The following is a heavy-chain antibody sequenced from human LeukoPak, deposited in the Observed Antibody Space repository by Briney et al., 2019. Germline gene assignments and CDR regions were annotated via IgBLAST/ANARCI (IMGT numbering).Heavy chain of an antibody. CDR3: ARDYGRPWGDNWYFDL. Sequence: LETLSLTCTVSGGSISSYYWSWIRQPPGKGLEWIGYIYYSGSTNYNPSLKSRVTISVDTSKNQFSLKLSSVTAADTAVYYCARDYGRPWGDNWYFDLWGRGTLVTVSS. CDR2: IYYSGST. V-gene: IGHV4-59*01. CDR1: GGSISSYY. J-gene: IGHJ2*01. D-gene: IGHD3-16*01.